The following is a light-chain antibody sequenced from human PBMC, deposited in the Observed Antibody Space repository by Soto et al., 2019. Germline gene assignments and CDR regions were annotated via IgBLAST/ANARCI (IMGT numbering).Light chain of an antibody. CDR3: QQYSSYSPLT. CDR2: GAS. Sequence: EIVLTQSPGILSLSPGERASLSCGASQSISSSFLAWYQQKPGQAPRLLIYGASSRATGIPDRFSGTGSETDFTLTISRLEPEDFATYYCQQYSSYSPLTFGGGTKVDIK. CDR1: QSISSSF. V-gene: IGKV3-20*01. J-gene: IGKJ4*01.